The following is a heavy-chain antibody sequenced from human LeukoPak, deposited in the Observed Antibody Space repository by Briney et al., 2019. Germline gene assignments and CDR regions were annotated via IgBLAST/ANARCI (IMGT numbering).Heavy chain of an antibody. J-gene: IGHJ4*02. V-gene: IGHV3-21*01. CDR3: ATHYDILTGHRRFDY. Sequence: GGFLRLSCAASGFTFSSYSMNWVRQAPGKGLEWVSSISSSSSYIYYADSVKGRFTISRDNAKNSLYLQMNSLRAEDTAVYYCATHYDILTGHRRFDYWGQGTLVTVSS. CDR1: GFTFSSYS. CDR2: ISSSSSYI. D-gene: IGHD3-9*01.